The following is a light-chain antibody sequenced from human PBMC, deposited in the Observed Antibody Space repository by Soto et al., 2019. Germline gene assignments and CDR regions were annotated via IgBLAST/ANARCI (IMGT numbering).Light chain of an antibody. V-gene: IGKV3D-20*02. J-gene: IGKJ5*01. CDR3: QQRQYWPPIT. Sequence: EIVLTQSTGALSLSQGERATLSCRASQSVSSSYLAWYQQKPGQAPRLLIYGASSRATGIPDRFSGSGSGTDFTLTISRLEPEDCAIYYCQQRQYWPPITFGQGTRLEIK. CDR1: QSVSSSY. CDR2: GAS.